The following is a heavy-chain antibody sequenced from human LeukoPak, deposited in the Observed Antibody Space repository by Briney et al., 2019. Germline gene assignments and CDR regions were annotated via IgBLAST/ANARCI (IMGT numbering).Heavy chain of an antibody. CDR2: IYSGGST. CDR1: GFTVSNNY. J-gene: IGHJ4*02. V-gene: IGHV3-53*01. D-gene: IGHD3-10*01. Sequence: GGSLRLSRAASGFTVSNNYITWVRQAPGKGLEWVSVIYSGGSTYYADSVKGRFTISRDNSKNTLYLQMNSLRAEDTAVYYCARGYYGSGSYVPRFDYWGQGTPVTVSS. CDR3: ARGYYGSGSYVPRFDY.